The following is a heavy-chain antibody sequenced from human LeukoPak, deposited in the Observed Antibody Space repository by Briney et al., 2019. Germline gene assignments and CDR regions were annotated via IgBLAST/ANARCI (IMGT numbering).Heavy chain of an antibody. CDR3: ARAGLPGAFDS. CDR2: ISGSGDST. V-gene: IGHV3-23*01. Sequence: PGGSLRLSCAASGFTFNSYAMNWVRQAPGKGLEWVSGISGSGDSTSYADSVKGRFTISRDNSKNTLYLQMNSLRAEDTAVYYCARAGLPGAFDSWGQGTMVTVSS. J-gene: IGHJ3*02. D-gene: IGHD2-2*01. CDR1: GFTFNSYA.